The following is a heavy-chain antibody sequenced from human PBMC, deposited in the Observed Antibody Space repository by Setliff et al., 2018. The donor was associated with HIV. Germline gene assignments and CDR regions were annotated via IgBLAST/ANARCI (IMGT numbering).Heavy chain of an antibody. CDR1: GYTFTSYG. V-gene: IGHV1-18*01. CDR3: ARGYSAAGTLYYYGMDV. D-gene: IGHD6-13*01. CDR2: IRAYNGNT. J-gene: IGHJ6*02. Sequence: ASVKVSCKASGYTFTSYGISWVRQAPGQGLEWMGWIRAYNGNTNYAQKPQGRVTMTTDTSTSTAYMELRSLRSDDTAVYYCARGYSAAGTLYYYGMDVWGQGTTVTVSS.